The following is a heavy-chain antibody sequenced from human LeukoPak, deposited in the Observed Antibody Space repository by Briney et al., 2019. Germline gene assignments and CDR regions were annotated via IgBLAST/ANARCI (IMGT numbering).Heavy chain of an antibody. D-gene: IGHD1-26*01. Sequence: GGSLRLSCAASGFTFSSYAMSWVRQAPGKGLEWVSVIYSGGSTYYADSVKGRFTISRDNSKSTVYLQMNSLRAEDTAVYYCARLIVGATYFDYWGQGTLVTVSS. V-gene: IGHV3-23*03. CDR2: IYSGGST. CDR1: GFTFSSYA. J-gene: IGHJ4*02. CDR3: ARLIVGATYFDY.